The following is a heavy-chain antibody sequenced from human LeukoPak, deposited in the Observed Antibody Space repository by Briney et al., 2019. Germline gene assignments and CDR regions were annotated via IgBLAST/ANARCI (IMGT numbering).Heavy chain of an antibody. V-gene: IGHV3-23*01. Sequence: PGGFLRLSCAASGFTFSSYAMSWVRQAPGKGLEWVSAISGSGGGTYYADSVKGRFTISRDNSKNTLYLQMNSLRAEDTAVYYCAKVGRSIVVVPAAKDPAEYFQHWGQGTLVTVSS. J-gene: IGHJ1*01. CDR1: GFTFSSYA. CDR2: ISGSGGGT. D-gene: IGHD2-2*01. CDR3: AKVGRSIVVVPAAKDPAEYFQH.